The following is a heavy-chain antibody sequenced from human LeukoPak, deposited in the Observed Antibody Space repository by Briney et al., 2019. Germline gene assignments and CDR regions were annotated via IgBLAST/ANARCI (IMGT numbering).Heavy chain of an antibody. J-gene: IGHJ6*03. CDR1: GFTFSSYA. CDR2: ISYDGSNK. D-gene: IGHD2-21*01. Sequence: GGSLRLSCAASGFTFSSYAMSWVRQAPGKGLEWVAVISYDGSNKYYADSVKGRFTISRDNSKNTLYLQMNSLRAEDTAVYYCARSRVSLIHYYYYYMDVWGKGTTVTISS. V-gene: IGHV3-30*04. CDR3: ARSRVSLIHYYYYYMDV.